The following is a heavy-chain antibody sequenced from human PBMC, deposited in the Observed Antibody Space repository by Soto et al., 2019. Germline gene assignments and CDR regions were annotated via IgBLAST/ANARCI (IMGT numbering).Heavy chain of an antibody. J-gene: IGHJ6*02. CDR3: VKPPVITASYYYYDMDV. CDR1: GFTFSTYP. V-gene: IGHV3-23*01. CDR2: ISGSGIST. D-gene: IGHD4-4*01. Sequence: SLRLSCAASGFTFSTYPMSWVRQAPGKGLEWVSGISGSGISTYYTDSVKGRFTISRDNSKNTVFLQMNSLRDEDTAVYYCVKPPVITASYYYYDMDVWGQGTTVTVSS.